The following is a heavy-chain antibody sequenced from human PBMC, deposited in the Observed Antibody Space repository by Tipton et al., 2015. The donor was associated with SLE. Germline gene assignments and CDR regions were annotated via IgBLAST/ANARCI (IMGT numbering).Heavy chain of an antibody. J-gene: IGHJ3*02. CDR1: QLTVSNNY. CDR3: ASQLAGYAFDI. Sequence: EASQLTVSNNYMTWVRHAPGKGLEWISVIFSDGTTYYADSVKGRFIISRDNVKNMVYLQMNSLRAEDTAVYYCASQLAGYAFDIWGQGTMVTVSS. V-gene: IGHV3-66*01. CDR2: IFSDGTT. D-gene: IGHD6-6*01.